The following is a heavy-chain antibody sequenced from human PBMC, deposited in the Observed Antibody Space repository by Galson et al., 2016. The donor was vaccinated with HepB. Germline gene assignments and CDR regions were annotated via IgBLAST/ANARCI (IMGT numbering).Heavy chain of an antibody. CDR3: ARDRRAYCGADCPLGD. CDR2: VSSPGTEE. CDR1: GFNLRNYH. D-gene: IGHD2-21*02. Sequence: SLRLSCAASGFNLRNYHMHWVRLAPGKGLEWVAAVSSPGTEEFCADSVKGRFTISRDNTNNTVYLQMNGLSAHDTAVYYCARDRRAYCGADCPLGDWGQGTLVTVSS. V-gene: IGHV3-30-3*01. J-gene: IGHJ1*01.